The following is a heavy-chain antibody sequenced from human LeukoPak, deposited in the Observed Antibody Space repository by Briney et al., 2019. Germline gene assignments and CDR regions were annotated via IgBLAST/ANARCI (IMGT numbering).Heavy chain of an antibody. CDR2: INPNSGGT. CDR1: GYTFTAYY. J-gene: IGHJ4*02. D-gene: IGHD2-8*01. V-gene: IGHV1-2*02. Sequence: VSVKVSCKASGYTFTAYYSPWVQKAPGQGLEGMGWINPNSGGTNYAQKFQGRDTMTRGTSISTAYMELSRLRSDDTAVYYCARAPVDIVLMVYYFDYWGQGTLVTVSS. CDR3: ARAPVDIVLMVYYFDY.